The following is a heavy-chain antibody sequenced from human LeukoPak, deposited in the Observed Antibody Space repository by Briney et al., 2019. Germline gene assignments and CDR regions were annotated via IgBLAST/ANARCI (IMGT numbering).Heavy chain of an antibody. CDR2: ISSSSSTI. Sequence: GGSLRLSCAASGFTFSSYSMNWVRQAPGKGLEWVSYISSSSSTIYYADSVKGRFTISRDNAKNSLYLQMNSLRAEDTAVYYCARVPDYGGTLYCYYYYMDVWGKGTTVTVSS. D-gene: IGHD4-23*01. CDR1: GFTFSSYS. V-gene: IGHV3-48*01. CDR3: ARVPDYGGTLYCYYYYMDV. J-gene: IGHJ6*03.